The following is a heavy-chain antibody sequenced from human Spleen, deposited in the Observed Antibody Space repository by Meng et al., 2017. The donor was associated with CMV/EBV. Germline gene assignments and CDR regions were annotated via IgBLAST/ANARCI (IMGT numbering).Heavy chain of an antibody. CDR1: YTFTGYY. CDR2: INPNSGGT. Sequence: YTFTGYYIHWVRQAPGQGLEWMGWINPNSGGTNSAQKFQGRVTMTRDTSISTAYMELRWLRSDDTAVYFCARGQRYCGGDCGYYFDYWGQGTLVTVSS. V-gene: IGHV1-2*02. J-gene: IGHJ4*02. D-gene: IGHD2-21*01. CDR3: ARGQRYCGGDCGYYFDY.